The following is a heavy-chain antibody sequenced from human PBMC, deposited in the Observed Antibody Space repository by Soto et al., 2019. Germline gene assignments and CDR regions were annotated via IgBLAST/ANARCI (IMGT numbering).Heavy chain of an antibody. CDR3: ARGQEVGAHFFDS. J-gene: IGHJ4*02. CDR1: GFTFSGFD. D-gene: IGHD2-15*01. Sequence: EVQLVESGGNLVQPGGSLRLSSEASGFTFSGFDMHWVRQPTGKGLEWVSTIGTAGDTYYAVSVKGRFTISRDNAKNSLSLQMNSLSAGDTAVYFCARGQEVGAHFFDSWGQGTQVTVSS. CDR2: IGTAGDT. V-gene: IGHV3-13*01.